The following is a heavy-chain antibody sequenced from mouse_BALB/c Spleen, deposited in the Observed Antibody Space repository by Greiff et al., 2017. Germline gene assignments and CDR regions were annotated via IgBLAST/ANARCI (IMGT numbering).Heavy chain of an antibody. V-gene: IGHV1S56*01. CDR3: ARGRRYDGFAY. J-gene: IGHJ3*01. CDR1: GYTFTSYY. D-gene: IGHD2-14*01. CDR2: IYPGNVNT. Sequence: VQGVESGPELVKPGASVRISCKASGYTFTSYYIHWVKQRPGQGLEWIGWIYPGNVNTKYNEKFKGKATLTADKSSSTAYMQLSSLTSEDSAVYFCARGRRYDGFAYWGQGTLVTVSA.